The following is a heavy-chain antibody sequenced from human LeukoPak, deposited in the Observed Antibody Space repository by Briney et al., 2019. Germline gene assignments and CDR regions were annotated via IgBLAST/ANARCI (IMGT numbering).Heavy chain of an antibody. D-gene: IGHD6-19*01. V-gene: IGHV4-30-2*01. J-gene: IGHJ4*02. CDR2: IYHSGST. Sequence: SETLSLTCAVSGGYISSGGYSWSWIRQPPGKGLEWIGYIYHSGSTYYNPSLKSRVTISVDRSKNQFSLKLSSVTAADTAVYYCARGVGSGWYFDYWGQGTLVTVSS. CDR1: GGYISSGGYS. CDR3: ARGVGSGWYFDY.